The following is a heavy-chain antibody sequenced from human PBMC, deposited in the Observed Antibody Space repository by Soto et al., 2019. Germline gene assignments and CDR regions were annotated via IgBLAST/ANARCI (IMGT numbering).Heavy chain of an antibody. CDR2: ISGGGANT. CDR1: GFSFSSYA. D-gene: IGHD2-2*01. V-gene: IGHV3-23*01. Sequence: GGSLRLSCAASGFSFSSYAMSWVRQPPGRGLEWVSTISGGGANTQYAESVKGRFTISRDNSRNTLHLQMSFLRADDAALYYCAKERYCSATSCYGGFDVWGQGTVVTVSS. CDR3: AKERYCSATSCYGGFDV. J-gene: IGHJ3*01.